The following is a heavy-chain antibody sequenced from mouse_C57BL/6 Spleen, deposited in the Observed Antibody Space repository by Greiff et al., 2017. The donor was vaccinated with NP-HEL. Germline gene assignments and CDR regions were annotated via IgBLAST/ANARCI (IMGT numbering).Heavy chain of an antibody. Sequence: VQLQQSGPELVKPGASVKIPCKASGYTFTDYNMDWVKQSHGKSLEWIGDINPNNGGTIYNQKFKGKATLTVDKSSSTAYMELRSLTSEDTAVYYCASYSNYGVLFAYWGQGTLVTVSA. CDR1: GYTFTDYN. CDR3: ASYSNYGVLFAY. J-gene: IGHJ3*01. V-gene: IGHV1-18*01. CDR2: INPNNGGT. D-gene: IGHD2-5*01.